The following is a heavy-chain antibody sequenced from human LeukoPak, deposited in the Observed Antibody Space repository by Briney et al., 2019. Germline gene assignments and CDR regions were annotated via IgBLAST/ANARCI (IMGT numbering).Heavy chain of an antibody. CDR2: IYYSGST. CDR3: ARVRRYGSGSYPVDY. CDR1: GGSISSYY. V-gene: IGHV4-59*01. Sequence: SETLSLTCTVSGGSISSYYRSWIRQPPGKGLEWIGYIYYSGSTNYNPSLKSRVTISVDTSKNQFSLKLSSVTAADTAVYYCARVRRYGSGSYPVDYWGQGTLVTVSS. J-gene: IGHJ4*02. D-gene: IGHD3-10*01.